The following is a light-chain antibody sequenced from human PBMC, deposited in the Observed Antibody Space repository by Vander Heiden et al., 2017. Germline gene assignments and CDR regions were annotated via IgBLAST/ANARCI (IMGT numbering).Light chain of an antibody. CDR1: QIINNY. CDR3: QQSSSSPT. Sequence: DIQMNQSPSSLSASVGDRVTITCRTSQIINNYLNWYRQKPGKAPELLIYGGVALHSVVPSRFSGSGSGTDFTLTISSLQPEDFATYYCQQSSSSPTFGQGTRLDIK. V-gene: IGKV1-39*01. CDR2: GGV. J-gene: IGKJ2*01.